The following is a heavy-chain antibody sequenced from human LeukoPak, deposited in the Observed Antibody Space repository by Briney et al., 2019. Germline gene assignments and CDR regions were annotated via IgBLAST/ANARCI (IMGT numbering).Heavy chain of an antibody. CDR1: GGSISSSSYY. Sequence: PSEALSLTCTVSGGSISSSSYYWGWIRQPPGKGLEWIGSIYYSGSTYYNPSLKSRVTISVDTSKNQISLKLSSVTAADTAVYYCARDSSGWYFYFDYWGQGTLVTVSS. V-gene: IGHV4-39*07. CDR3: ARDSSGWYFYFDY. D-gene: IGHD6-19*01. J-gene: IGHJ4*02. CDR2: IYYSGST.